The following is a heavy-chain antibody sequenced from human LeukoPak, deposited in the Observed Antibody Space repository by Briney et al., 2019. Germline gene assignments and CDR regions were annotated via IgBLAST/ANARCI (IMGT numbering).Heavy chain of an antibody. J-gene: IGHJ4*02. V-gene: IGHV1-2*02. D-gene: IGHD5-18*01. Sequence: ASVTVSCKASGYTFSGTGWYLYWLRQAPGQGLECMGWIYPNNGATAYAQKFQGRVAMTRDTSITTAYMELSRLRPDDTAVYYCARDGPAQMVNFDYWGQGTLVTVSS. CDR3: ARDGPAQMVNFDY. CDR1: GYTFSGTGWY. CDR2: IYPNNGAT.